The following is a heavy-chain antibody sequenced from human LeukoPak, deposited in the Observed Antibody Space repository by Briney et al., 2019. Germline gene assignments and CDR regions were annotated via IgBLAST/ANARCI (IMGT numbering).Heavy chain of an antibody. CDR3: ARGGAYCGGDCYSDY. Sequence: ASVKVSCTASGYTFTSYDINWVRQATGQGLEWMGWMNPNSGNTGYAQKFQGRVTITRNTSISTAYMELSSLRSEDTAVYYCARGGAYCGGDCYSDYWGQGTLVTVSS. V-gene: IGHV1-8*03. CDR1: GYTFTSYD. D-gene: IGHD2-21*02. J-gene: IGHJ4*02. CDR2: MNPNSGNT.